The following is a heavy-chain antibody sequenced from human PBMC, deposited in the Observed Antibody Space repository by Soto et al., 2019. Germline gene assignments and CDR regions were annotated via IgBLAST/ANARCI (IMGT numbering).Heavy chain of an antibody. CDR3: ARRLREVDYYDSSGYYPQAFDI. CDR2: IYPGDSDT. V-gene: IGHV5-51*01. CDR1: GYSFTSYW. J-gene: IGHJ3*02. Sequence: PGESLKISCKGSGYSFTSYWIGWVRQMPGKGLEWMGIIYPGDSDTRYSPSFQGQVTISADKSISTAYLQWSSLKASDTAMYYCARRLREVDYYDSSGYYPQAFDIWGQGTMVTVS. D-gene: IGHD3-22*01.